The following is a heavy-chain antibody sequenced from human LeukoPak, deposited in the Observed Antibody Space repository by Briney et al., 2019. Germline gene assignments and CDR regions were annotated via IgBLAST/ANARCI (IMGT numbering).Heavy chain of an antibody. CDR2: IWNDGSNK. CDR3: ARLLGSSAALAFDP. J-gene: IGHJ5*02. Sequence: IWNDGSNKYYADSVKGRFTISRDNSKNTLYLQMNSLRAEDTAVYYCARLLGSSAALAFDPGAREPWSPSPQ. D-gene: IGHD6-25*01. V-gene: IGHV3-33*01.